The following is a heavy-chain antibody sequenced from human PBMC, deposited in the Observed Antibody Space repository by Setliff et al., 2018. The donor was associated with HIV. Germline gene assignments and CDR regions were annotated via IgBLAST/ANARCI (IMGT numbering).Heavy chain of an antibody. CDR2: ISASGAST. V-gene: IGHV3-11*04. D-gene: IGHD2-8*01. Sequence: ASGFIFSDYYMTWIRQTSGKGLEWISYISASGASTDYADSVRGRFTISRDNADNSLYLQMTGLRVEDTAVYYCAAQGVLWGQGTLVTVSS. CDR3: AAQGVL. CDR1: GFIFSDYY. J-gene: IGHJ1*01.